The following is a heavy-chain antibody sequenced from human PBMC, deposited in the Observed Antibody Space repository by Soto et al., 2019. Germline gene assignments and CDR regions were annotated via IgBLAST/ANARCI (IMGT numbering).Heavy chain of an antibody. J-gene: IGHJ5*02. Sequence: EVQLVESGGGLVQAGGSLRLSCAASGFALSSYWMHWVRRVPGKGLAWVSRINPDGSRIDYADSVRGRFTISRDNAKNTLFLQMNNLRAEDTALYHCARVPVGAYGKFDPWGQGTLVTVSS. V-gene: IGHV3-74*01. D-gene: IGHD2-8*02. CDR1: GFALSSYW. CDR2: INPDGSRI. CDR3: ARVPVGAYGKFDP.